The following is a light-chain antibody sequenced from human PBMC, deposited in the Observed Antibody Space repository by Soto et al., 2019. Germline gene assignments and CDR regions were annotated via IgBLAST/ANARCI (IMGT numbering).Light chain of an antibody. CDR3: QHFNSWPLL. J-gene: IGKJ1*01. CDR1: QNVNNR. V-gene: IGKV3-15*01. Sequence: EIVMTQSPAKLSVSQGERATLSCRASQNVNNRLAWYQQKAGQPPRLLIYGASTRATGIPARFSGSGSGTEFTLTISSLQSEDFAVYYCQHFNSWPLLFGQGTKVDIK. CDR2: GAS.